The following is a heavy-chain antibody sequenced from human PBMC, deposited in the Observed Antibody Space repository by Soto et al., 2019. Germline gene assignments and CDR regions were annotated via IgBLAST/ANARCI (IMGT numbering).Heavy chain of an antibody. Sequence: QVQLVQSGAEVKKPGASVKVSCKASGYTFTSYAMNWVRQAPGQRLEWMGWINAGNAQKFQGRVTITRDTSASTAYMELSSLRSEDTAVYYCARSVGAALADYWGQGTRVTVSS. CDR2: INAGNA. CDR1: GYTFTSYA. CDR3: ARSVGAALADY. V-gene: IGHV1-3*01. D-gene: IGHD1-26*01. J-gene: IGHJ4*02.